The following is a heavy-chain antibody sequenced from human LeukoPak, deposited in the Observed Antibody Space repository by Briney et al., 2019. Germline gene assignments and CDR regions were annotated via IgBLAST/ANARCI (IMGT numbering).Heavy chain of an antibody. Sequence: PSETLSLTCTVSGGSISSSSYYWGWIRQPPGKGLEWLVSIFYSGSTSYNPSLKSRVTVSVDTSKNQFSLKLTSVTAADTAVYYCARHVCSSNICHFDYWGQGTLVTVSS. D-gene: IGHD2-2*01. CDR2: IFYSGST. CDR3: ARHVCSSNICHFDY. CDR1: GGSISSSSYY. V-gene: IGHV4-39*01. J-gene: IGHJ4*02.